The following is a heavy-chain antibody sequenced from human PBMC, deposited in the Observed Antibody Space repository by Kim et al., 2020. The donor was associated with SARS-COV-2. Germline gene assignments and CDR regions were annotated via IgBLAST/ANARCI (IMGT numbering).Heavy chain of an antibody. CDR1: GGSFSSSNWC. D-gene: IGHD6-19*01. CDR3: ARHQSYISGWYF. J-gene: IGHJ2*01. Sequence: SETLSLTCTVSGGSFSSSNWCWVCHPQPHGQGRVWKMTASCSGNTYSNPSLRSRITIDVDTYKNQFSLKLVSVTAAAAAVYYCARHQSYISGWYF. V-gene: IGHV4-39*01. CDR2: ASCSGNT.